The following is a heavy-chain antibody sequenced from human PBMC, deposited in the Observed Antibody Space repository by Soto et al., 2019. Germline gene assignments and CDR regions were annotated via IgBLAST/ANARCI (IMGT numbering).Heavy chain of an antibody. Sequence: PSETLSLTCAVYAGSLSGYYWSWIRQPPGKGLEWIGEINHSGSTNYNPSLKSRVTISVDTSKNQFSLKLSSVTAADTAVYYCARVDAYDCWSGYGSSLYYYYGMDVWGQGTTVTVSS. CDR2: INHSGST. J-gene: IGHJ6*02. CDR1: AGSLSGYY. CDR3: ARVDAYDCWSGYGSSLYYYYGMDV. D-gene: IGHD3-3*01. V-gene: IGHV4-34*01.